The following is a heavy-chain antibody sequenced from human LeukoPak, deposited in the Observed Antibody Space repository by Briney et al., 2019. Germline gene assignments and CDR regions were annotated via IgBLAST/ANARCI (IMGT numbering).Heavy chain of an antibody. J-gene: IGHJ4*02. V-gene: IGHV1-2*02. CDR2: INPNSGGT. CDR3: ARVSFRTSQVRELGY. CDR1: GYTFTGYY. Sequence: ASVKVSCKASGYTFTGYYMHWVRQAPGQGLEWMGWINPNSGGTNYAQKFQGRVTMTRDTSISTAYMELSRLRSDDTAVYYCARVSFRTSQVRELGYWGQGTLVTVSS. D-gene: IGHD7-27*01.